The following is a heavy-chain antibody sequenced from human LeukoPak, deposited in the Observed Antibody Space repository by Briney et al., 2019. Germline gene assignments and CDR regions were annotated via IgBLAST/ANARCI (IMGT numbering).Heavy chain of an antibody. CDR2: INHSGST. J-gene: IGHJ6*03. V-gene: IGHV4-34*01. Sequence: SETLSLTCAVYGGSFSGYYWSWIRQPPGKGLEWIGEINHSGSTNYNPSLKSRVTISVDTSKNQFSLKLSSVTAADTAVYYCARAVGSGSFQTYYYYMDVWGKGTTVTVSS. D-gene: IGHD3-10*01. CDR3: ARAVGSGSFQTYYYYMDV. CDR1: GGSFSGYY.